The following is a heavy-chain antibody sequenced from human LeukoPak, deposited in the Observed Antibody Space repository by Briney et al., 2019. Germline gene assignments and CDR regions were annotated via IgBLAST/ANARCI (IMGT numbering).Heavy chain of an antibody. D-gene: IGHD3-22*01. V-gene: IGHV4-38-2*02. Sequence: SETLSLTCTVSGYSISSGYYWGWIRQPPGKGLEWIGSIYHSGSTYYNPSLKSRVTISVDTSKNQFSLKLSSVTAADTAVYYCARAGQRGGIKYYDSRGYYYRNWFDPWGQGTLVTVSS. CDR1: GYSISSGYY. CDR3: ARAGQRGGIKYYDSRGYYYRNWFDP. CDR2: IYHSGST. J-gene: IGHJ5*02.